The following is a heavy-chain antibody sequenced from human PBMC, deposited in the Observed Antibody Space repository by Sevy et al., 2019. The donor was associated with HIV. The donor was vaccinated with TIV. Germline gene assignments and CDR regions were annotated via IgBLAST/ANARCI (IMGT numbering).Heavy chain of an antibody. D-gene: IGHD2-15*01. Sequence: GGSLRLSCAASGFTFSSYGMHWVRQAPGKGLEWVAVISYDGSNKFYADSVKGRFTISRDNSKNTLYLQMNGLRADDTAVYYCAKHEAATPYYYYGMDVWGQGTPVTVSS. CDR1: GFTFSSYG. CDR3: AKHEAATPYYYYGMDV. J-gene: IGHJ6*02. V-gene: IGHV3-30*18. CDR2: ISYDGSNK.